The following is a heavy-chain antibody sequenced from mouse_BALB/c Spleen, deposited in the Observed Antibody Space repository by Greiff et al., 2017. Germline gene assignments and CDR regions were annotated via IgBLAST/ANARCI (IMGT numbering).Heavy chain of an antibody. CDR3: ARSYYRYDFDD. J-gene: IGHJ2*01. CDR2: ISSGSSTI. Sequence: EVKLEESGGGLVQPGGSRKLSCAASGFTFSSFGMHWVRQAPEKGLEWVAYISSGSSTIYYADTVKGRFTISRDNPKNTLFLQMTSLRSEDTAMYYCARSYYRYDFDDWGQGTTLTVTS. D-gene: IGHD2-14*01. V-gene: IGHV5-17*02. CDR1: GFTFSSFG.